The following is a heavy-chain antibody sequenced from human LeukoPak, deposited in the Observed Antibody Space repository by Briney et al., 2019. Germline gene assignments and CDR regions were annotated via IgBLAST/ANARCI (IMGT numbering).Heavy chain of an antibody. CDR1: GFSVSSND. CDR2: IDRGGST. CDR3: AKRVGYGYGMDV. V-gene: IGHV3-53*01. Sequence: SGGSLRLSCEASGFSVSSNDMSWVRQAPGKGLECVSVIDRGGSTFADSVKGRFTISSDNSKNTLYLQMNSLRVEDTAEFYCAKRVGYGYGMDVWAKGPRSPSP. D-gene: IGHD6-13*01. J-gene: IGHJ6*02.